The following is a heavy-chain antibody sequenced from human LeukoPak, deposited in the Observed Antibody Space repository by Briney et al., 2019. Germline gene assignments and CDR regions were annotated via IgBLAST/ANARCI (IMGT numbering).Heavy chain of an antibody. D-gene: IGHD1-1*01. J-gene: IGHJ4*02. Sequence: PSETLSLTCAVYDGSFSGYYWSWIRQPPGKGLEWIGEINHSGSTNYNPSLKSRVTISLDTSKSQFSLKVRYVTAADTAVYYCAREKELAPWYWGQGTLVTVSS. CDR3: AREKELAPWY. V-gene: IGHV4-34*01. CDR2: INHSGST. CDR1: DGSFSGYY.